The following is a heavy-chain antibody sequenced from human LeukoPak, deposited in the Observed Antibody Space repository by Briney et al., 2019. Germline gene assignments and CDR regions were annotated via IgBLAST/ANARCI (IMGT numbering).Heavy chain of an antibody. Sequence: ASVKVSCKVSGYTLTELSMHWVRQAPGKGLEWMGGFDPEDGETIYAQKFQGRVTMTEDTSTDTAYMELSSLRSEDTAVYYCATDSDIVVVPAAPRGWFDPWGQGTLVTVSS. CDR1: GYTLTELS. CDR3: ATDSDIVVVPAAPRGWFDP. D-gene: IGHD2-2*01. V-gene: IGHV1-24*01. J-gene: IGHJ5*02. CDR2: FDPEDGET.